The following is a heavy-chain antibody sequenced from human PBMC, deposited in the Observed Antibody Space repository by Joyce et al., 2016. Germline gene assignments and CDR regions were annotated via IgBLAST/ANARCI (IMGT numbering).Heavy chain of an antibody. CDR2: VDSDGSDT. J-gene: IGHJ4*02. V-gene: IGHV3-74*01. CDR1: GFTFTNYW. CDR3: GSVFEY. Sequence: EVQLVESGGGLLQPGGSLRLSCAASGFTFTNYWMHWVRQAPGDGLVGVARVDSDGSDTSYADSVKSRFTISRDNAKNIVYLQMNSLRSEDTAVYYCGSVFEYWGRGALVTVSS.